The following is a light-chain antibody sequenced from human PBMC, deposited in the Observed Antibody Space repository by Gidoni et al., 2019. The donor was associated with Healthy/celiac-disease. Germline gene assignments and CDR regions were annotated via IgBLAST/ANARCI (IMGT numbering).Light chain of an antibody. CDR1: SLRRDY. CDR2: GKN. J-gene: IGLJ2*01. V-gene: IGLV3-19*01. CDR3: NSRDSSGNHQV. Sequence: SSELTQYRAMSVALGQTVRITCQGDSLRRDYASWYQQKPGQAPVLVIYGKNNRPSGIPDRFSGSSSGTTASLTITGAQAEDEADYYCNSRDSSGNHQVFGGGTKLTVL.